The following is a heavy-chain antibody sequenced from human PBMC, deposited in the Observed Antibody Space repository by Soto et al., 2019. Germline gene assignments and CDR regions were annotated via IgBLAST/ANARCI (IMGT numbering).Heavy chain of an antibody. CDR1: GYTFTSYG. CDR3: ARDHSSGWYNYCYYYGMDV. Sequence: ASVKVSGKASGYTFTSYGISWVRQAPGQGLEWMGWISAYNGNTNYAQKLKGRVTMTTDTSTSTAYMELRSLRSDDTAVYYCARDHSSGWYNYCYYYGMDVSGKGTTFTASS. V-gene: IGHV1-18*04. J-gene: IGHJ6*04. D-gene: IGHD6-19*01. CDR2: ISAYNGNT.